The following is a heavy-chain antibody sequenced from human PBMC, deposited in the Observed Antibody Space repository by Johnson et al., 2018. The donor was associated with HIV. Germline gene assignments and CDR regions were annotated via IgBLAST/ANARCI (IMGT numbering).Heavy chain of an antibody. Sequence: VQLVESGGGVVRPGGSLRLSCAASGFTFDDYGMSWVRQAPGKGLEWVSDINWNGGSTGYADSVKGRLTISRDNAKDSLYLQMISLRAEDTALYYCARVLIVVVVAAEIDAFDIWGQGTMVTVSS. CDR1: GFTFDDYG. CDR3: ARVLIVVVVAAEIDAFDI. V-gene: IGHV3-20*04. D-gene: IGHD2-15*01. CDR2: INWNGGST. J-gene: IGHJ3*02.